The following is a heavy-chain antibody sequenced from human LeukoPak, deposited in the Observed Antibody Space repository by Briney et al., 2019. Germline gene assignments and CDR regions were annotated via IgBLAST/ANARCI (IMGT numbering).Heavy chain of an antibody. V-gene: IGHV4-34*01. Sequence: SETLSLTCAVYGGSFSGYYWSWIRQPPGKGREGIGEINHSGSTNYNPSLKSRVTISVDTSKNQFSLKLSSGTAADTAVYYCARRELIAAAGSYYFDSWGQGTLVTVSS. CDR2: INHSGST. D-gene: IGHD6-13*01. CDR1: GGSFSGYY. CDR3: ARRELIAAAGSYYFDS. J-gene: IGHJ4*02.